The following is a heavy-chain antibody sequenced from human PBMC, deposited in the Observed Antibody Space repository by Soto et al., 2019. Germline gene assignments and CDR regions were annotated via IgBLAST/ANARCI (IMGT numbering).Heavy chain of an antibody. Sequence: QVDLQESGPGLVKPSQTLSLTCSVSGDSITIGGHYWTWIRQHPGKGLEWIGYIYHSGSTYYSPSLKSRVTISVDTSENRFSLKLTSVTAADTAVYYCARGGDGFDLWGQGKMVTVSP. J-gene: IGHJ3*01. CDR3: ARGGDGFDL. CDR1: GDSITIGGHY. CDR2: IYHSGST. V-gene: IGHV4-31*03.